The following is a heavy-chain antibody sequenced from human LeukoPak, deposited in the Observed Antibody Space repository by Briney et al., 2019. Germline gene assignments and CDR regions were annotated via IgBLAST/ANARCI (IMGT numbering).Heavy chain of an antibody. CDR2: ISGSSFSI. V-gene: IGHV3-48*01. CDR1: GFTFNAFS. Sequence: PGGSLRLSCAASGFTFNAFSMIWVRQAPGKGLEWVSYISGSSFSIFYADSVKGRFTISRDNSKNTLYLQMNSLRGSASAPTRCHF. J-gene: IGHJ4*01. CDR3: HF. D-gene: IGHD3-3*01.